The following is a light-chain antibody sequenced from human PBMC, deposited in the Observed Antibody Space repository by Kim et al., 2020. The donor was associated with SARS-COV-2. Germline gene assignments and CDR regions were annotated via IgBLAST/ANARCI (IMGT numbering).Light chain of an antibody. Sequence: GGRATLFCRASQSVYNNLAWYQQKPGQAPRLLIYGASTRATGIPARFSGSGSGTEFTLTISSLQSEDFATYYCQQYDNWPPWTFGQGTKVDIK. CDR2: GAS. V-gene: IGKV3-15*01. CDR3: QQYDNWPPWT. J-gene: IGKJ1*01. CDR1: QSVYNN.